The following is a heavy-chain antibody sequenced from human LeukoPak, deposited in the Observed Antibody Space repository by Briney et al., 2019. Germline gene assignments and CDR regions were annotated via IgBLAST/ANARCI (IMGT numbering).Heavy chain of an antibody. Sequence: SGTLSLTCAVSGGSISSSNWWSWVRQPPGKGLEWIGEIYHSGSTNYNPSLKSRVTISVDTSKNQFSLKLSSVTAADTAVYYCARRKGVTMIVVVITRLGAFDIWGQGTMVTVSS. CDR3: ARRKGVTMIVVVITRLGAFDI. CDR2: IYHSGST. V-gene: IGHV4-4*02. D-gene: IGHD3-22*01. CDR1: GGSISSSNW. J-gene: IGHJ3*02.